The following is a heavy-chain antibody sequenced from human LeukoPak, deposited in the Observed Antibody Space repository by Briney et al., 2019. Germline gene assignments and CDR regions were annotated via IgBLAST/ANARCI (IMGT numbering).Heavy chain of an antibody. CDR1: GGSISSYY. CDR2: IYYSGST. Sequence: PSETLSLTCTVSGGSISSYYWSWIRQPPGKGLEWIGYIYYSGSTNYNPSLKSRVTISVDTSKNQFSLKLSSVTAADTAVYYCARFPRGFYYDSSGCHYYYMDVWGKGTTVTVSS. D-gene: IGHD3-22*01. V-gene: IGHV4-59*01. J-gene: IGHJ6*03. CDR3: ARFPRGFYYDSSGCHYYYMDV.